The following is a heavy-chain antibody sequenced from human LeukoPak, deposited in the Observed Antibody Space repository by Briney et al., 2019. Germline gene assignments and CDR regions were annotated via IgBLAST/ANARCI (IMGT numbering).Heavy chain of an antibody. CDR2: INPNSGGT. D-gene: IGHD6-13*01. CDR1: GYTFTGYY. CDR3: ARRYRAAFFLYAFDI. Sequence: ASVKVSCKASGYTFTGYYMHWVRQAPGQGLEWMGWINPNSGGTNYAQKFQGRVTMTRDTSISTAYMELSRLTSDDTAVYYCARRYRAAFFLYAFDIWGQGTMVTVSS. V-gene: IGHV1-2*02. J-gene: IGHJ3*02.